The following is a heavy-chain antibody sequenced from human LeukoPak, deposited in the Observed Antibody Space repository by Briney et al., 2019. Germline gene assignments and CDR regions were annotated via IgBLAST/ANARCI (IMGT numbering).Heavy chain of an antibody. CDR3: ARDGGLHTNFDY. Sequence: GGSLRLSCAASGFTFSSSSMNWVRQAPGKGLEWVANTKPDGSAEYYADSVRGRFTASRDNANNLLYLQMNRLRAEDTAVYYCARDGGLHTNFDYWGQGTLLTVSS. V-gene: IGHV3-7*01. D-gene: IGHD2-15*01. CDR1: GFTFSSSS. CDR2: TKPDGSAE. J-gene: IGHJ4*02.